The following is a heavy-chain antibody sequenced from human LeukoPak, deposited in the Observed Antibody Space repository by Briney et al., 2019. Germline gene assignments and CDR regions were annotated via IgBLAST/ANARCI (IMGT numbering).Heavy chain of an antibody. D-gene: IGHD3-3*01. Sequence: GASVKVSCKASGGTFSSYAISWVRQAPGQGLEWMGWINTDNSNTNFAQKFQGRVTMTTDTSTSTAYMELRSLKSDDTAMYYCAREGDPTYYDFWSGYYPFDYWGQGTLVTVSS. CDR3: AREGDPTYYDFWSGYYPFDY. V-gene: IGHV1-18*01. J-gene: IGHJ4*02. CDR2: INTDNSNT. CDR1: GGTFSSYA.